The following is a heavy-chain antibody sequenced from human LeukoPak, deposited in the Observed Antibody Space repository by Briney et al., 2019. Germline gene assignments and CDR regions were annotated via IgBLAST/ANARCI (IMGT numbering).Heavy chain of an antibody. Sequence: PSETLSLTCTVSGGSISSYYWSWIRQPPGKGLEWIGYIYYSGSTNYNPSLKSRVTISVDTSKNQFSLKLSSVTAADTAVYYCARADCSGGSCSVYNWFDPWGQGTLVTVSS. D-gene: IGHD2-15*01. CDR1: GGSISSYY. V-gene: IGHV4-59*12. J-gene: IGHJ5*02. CDR2: IYYSGST. CDR3: ARADCSGGSCSVYNWFDP.